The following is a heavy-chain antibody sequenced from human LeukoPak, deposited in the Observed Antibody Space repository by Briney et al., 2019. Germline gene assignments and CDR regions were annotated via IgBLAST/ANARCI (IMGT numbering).Heavy chain of an antibody. D-gene: IGHD3-10*01. J-gene: IGHJ4*02. Sequence: PGGSLRLSCAASGFTFSSYWMSWVRQAPGKGLEWVANIKQDGSEKYYVDSVKGRFTISRDNSKNTLYLQMNSLRAEDTAVYYCAKGLYGSGTSNGDYFDYWGQGTLVTVSS. CDR3: AKGLYGSGTSNGDYFDY. CDR1: GFTFSSYW. V-gene: IGHV3-7*01. CDR2: IKQDGSEK.